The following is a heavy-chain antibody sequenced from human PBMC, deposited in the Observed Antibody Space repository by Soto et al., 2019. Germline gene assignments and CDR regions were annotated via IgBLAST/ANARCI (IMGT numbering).Heavy chain of an antibody. Sequence: QVQLVQSGAEVKKPGSSVKVSCKASGGTFSSYAISWVRQAPGQGLEWMGRIIPIFGTANYAQKFQGRVRIXXDXSXXTAYMELSSLRSEDTAVYYCARRYSGSGSYNWFDPWGQGTLVTVSS. V-gene: IGHV1-69*15. CDR2: IIPIFGTA. CDR3: ARRYSGSGSYNWFDP. J-gene: IGHJ5*02. CDR1: GGTFSSYA. D-gene: IGHD3-10*01.